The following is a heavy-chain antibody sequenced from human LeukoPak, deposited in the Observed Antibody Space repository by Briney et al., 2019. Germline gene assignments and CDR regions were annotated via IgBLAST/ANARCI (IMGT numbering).Heavy chain of an antibody. D-gene: IGHD4-17*01. CDR3: TRKYGDYLLDAFDI. V-gene: IGHV3-73*01. CDR1: GFTFSGSA. CDR2: IRSKANRYAT. J-gene: IGHJ3*02. Sequence: GGSLRLSCAASGFTFSGSAMHWVRQASGKGLEWVGRIRSKANRYATAYAASVKGRFTISRDDSKNTAYLQMNSLKTEDTAVYYCTRKYGDYLLDAFDIWGQGTMVTVSS.